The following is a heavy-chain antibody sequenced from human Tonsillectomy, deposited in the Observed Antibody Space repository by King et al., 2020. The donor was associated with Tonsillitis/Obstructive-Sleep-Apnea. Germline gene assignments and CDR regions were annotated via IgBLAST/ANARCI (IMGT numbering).Heavy chain of an antibody. J-gene: IGHJ5*02. D-gene: IGHD2-21*01. Sequence: VQLVESGGGVVQPGRSLRLSCAASGFTFSSYGMHWVRQAPGKGLEWVAIIWYDGSNKYYADSVKGRFTISRDNSKNTLYLQMNSLRAEDTAVYYCARDLPTYSNTPTWFDPWGQGTLVTVSS. V-gene: IGHV3-33*01. CDR3: ARDLPTYSNTPTWFDP. CDR1: GFTFSSYG. CDR2: IWYDGSNK.